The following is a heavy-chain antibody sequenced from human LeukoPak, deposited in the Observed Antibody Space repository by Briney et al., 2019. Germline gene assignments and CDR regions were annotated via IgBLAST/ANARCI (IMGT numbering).Heavy chain of an antibody. CDR1: DYSISNDYY. D-gene: IGHD4-23*01. CDR3: AMTTVVTTDPYFDC. CDR2: IYHSGET. V-gene: IGHV4-38-2*02. J-gene: IGHJ4*02. Sequence: PSETLSLTCTVSDYSISNDYYWAWIRQTPGKGLQWVGSIYHSGETYYDPSLKSRVTISLDTSKKQFSLNLNSVTAADTAVYYCAMTTVVTTDPYFDCWGQGTLVTVSS.